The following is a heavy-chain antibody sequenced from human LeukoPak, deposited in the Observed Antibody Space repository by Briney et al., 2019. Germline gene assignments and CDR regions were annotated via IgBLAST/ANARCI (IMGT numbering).Heavy chain of an antibody. Sequence: GGSLRLSCAGPGFTFGGYGMHWFRQTPGKGLEWVAVIAYDGSRAFYADSVKGRFTISRDNSKNTMSVQMDDLRAEDTAVYYCTRYNNDHFDYWGQGTLVTVSS. CDR2: IAYDGSRA. J-gene: IGHJ4*02. V-gene: IGHV3-33*01. CDR3: TRYNNDHFDY. CDR1: GFTFGGYG. D-gene: IGHD1-14*01.